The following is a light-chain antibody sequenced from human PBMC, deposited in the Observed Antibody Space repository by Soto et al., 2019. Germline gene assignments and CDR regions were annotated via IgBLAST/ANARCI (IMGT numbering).Light chain of an antibody. V-gene: IGLV2-23*03. CDR3: CSYAGTATV. CDR2: EGT. Sequence: QSVLTQPASVSGSPGQSITISCTGTNSDVESYNLVSWFRQHPGEAPKLIVYEGTKRPSGVPNRFSGSKSGNPASLTISGLQAEDEANYYCCSYAGTATVFGTGTKVTVL. CDR1: NSDVESYNL. J-gene: IGLJ1*01.